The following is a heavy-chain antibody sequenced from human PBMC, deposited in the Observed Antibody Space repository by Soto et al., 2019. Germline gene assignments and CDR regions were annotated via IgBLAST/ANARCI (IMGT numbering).Heavy chain of an antibody. CDR3: ARGCETPRRDNYYYYYGMDV. J-gene: IGHJ6*02. Sequence: QVQLVQSGAEVKKPGSSVKVSCKASGGTFSSYAISWVRQAPGQGLEWMGGIIPIFGTANYAQKFQGRVTITADESXXTXDXXLSSLRSEDTAVYYCARGCETPRRDNYYYYYGMDVWGQGTTVTVSS. CDR1: GGTFSSYA. CDR2: IIPIFGTA. V-gene: IGHV1-69*12.